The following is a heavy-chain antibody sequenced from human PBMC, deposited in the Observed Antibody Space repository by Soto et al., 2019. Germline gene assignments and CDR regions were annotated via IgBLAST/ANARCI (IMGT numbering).Heavy chain of an antibody. Sequence: LSLTCSVSGESISSGGYSWSWIRQPPGGGLEWLGYIYHSGTTYSNPSLQSRLTMSVDRSKNEFSLNLNSVTAADTALYYCASSVDSSGWHDAFNIWGRGTLVTVSS. V-gene: IGHV4-30-2*01. CDR1: GESISSGGYS. CDR3: ASSVDSSGWHDAFNI. D-gene: IGHD6-19*01. CDR2: IYHSGTT. J-gene: IGHJ3*02.